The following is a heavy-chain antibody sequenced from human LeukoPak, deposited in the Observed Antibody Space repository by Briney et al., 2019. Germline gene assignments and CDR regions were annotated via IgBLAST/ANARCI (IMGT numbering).Heavy chain of an antibody. J-gene: IGHJ3*02. CDR1: GGSISSYY. CDR3: ARGTSCGGGDCYDAFDI. V-gene: IGHV4-59*01. CDR2: IYYSGST. D-gene: IGHD2-21*02. Sequence: PSETLSLICTVSGGSISSYYWSWIRQPPGKGLEWIGYIYYSGSTNYNPSLKSRVTISVDTSKNQFSLKLSSVTAADTAVYYCARGTSCGGGDCYDAFDIWGQGTMVTVSS.